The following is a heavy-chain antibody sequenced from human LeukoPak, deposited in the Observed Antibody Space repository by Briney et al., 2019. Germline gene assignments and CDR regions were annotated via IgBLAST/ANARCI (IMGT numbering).Heavy chain of an antibody. V-gene: IGHV4-30-4*08. D-gene: IGHD2-21*01. CDR2: IYYSGST. CDR3: ARGYCGGDCYPLPFDP. J-gene: IGHJ5*02. Sequence: SETLSLTCTVSGGSISSGDYYWSWIRQPPGKGLEWIGYIYYSGSTYYNPSLKSRVTIPVDTSKNQFSLKLSSVTAADTAVYYCARGYCGGDCYPLPFDPWGQGTLVTVSS. CDR1: GGSISSGDYY.